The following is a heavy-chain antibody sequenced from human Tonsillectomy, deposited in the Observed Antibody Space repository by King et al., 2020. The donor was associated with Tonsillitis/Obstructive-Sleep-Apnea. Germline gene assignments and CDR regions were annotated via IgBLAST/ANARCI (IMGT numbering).Heavy chain of an antibody. CDR2: ILYDGSNK. J-gene: IGHJ4*02. Sequence: VQLVESGGGVVQPGRSLRLSCAASGFTFSSYAMHWVRQAPGKGLEWVAVILYDGSNKYYAYSVKGRFTISRDNSKNKLYLQMNSLSAEDTAVYYCARDGSGSYYSRRPYYFDYWGQGTLVTVSS. CDR1: GFTFSSYA. V-gene: IGHV3-30*01. D-gene: IGHD3-10*01. CDR3: ARDGSGSYYSRRPYYFDY.